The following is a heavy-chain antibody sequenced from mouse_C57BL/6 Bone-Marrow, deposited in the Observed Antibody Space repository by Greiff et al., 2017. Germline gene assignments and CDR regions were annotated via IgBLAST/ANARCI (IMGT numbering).Heavy chain of an antibody. J-gene: IGHJ4*01. V-gene: IGHV1-63*01. Sequence: QVQLQQPGAELVRPGTSVKMSCKASGYTFTNYWIGWAKQRPGHGLEWIGDIYPGGGYTNYNEKFKGKATLTADKSSSTAYMQFSSLTSEDSAIYYCARSGGNYEYYYAMDYWGQGTSVTVSS. CDR2: IYPGGGYT. CDR3: ARSGGNYEYYYAMDY. CDR1: GYTFTNYW. D-gene: IGHD2-1*01.